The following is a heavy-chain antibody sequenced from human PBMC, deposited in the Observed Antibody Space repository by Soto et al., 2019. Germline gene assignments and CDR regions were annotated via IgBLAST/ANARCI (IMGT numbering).Heavy chain of an antibody. CDR3: AGDQGREFLKGSGMDV. V-gene: IGHV4-59*01. CDR1: GDSISRYY. Sequence: QVQLQESGPGLVKPSETLSLTCTVSGDSISRYYWSWIRLSPGKGLEWIGYIYYSGEPNYNPSVKSRVTIPVDRTKNQCSLKLGSVTAADTAVYYCAGDQGREFLKGSGMDVWGQGTTVTVSS. J-gene: IGHJ6*02. D-gene: IGHD2-21*01. CDR2: IYYSGEP.